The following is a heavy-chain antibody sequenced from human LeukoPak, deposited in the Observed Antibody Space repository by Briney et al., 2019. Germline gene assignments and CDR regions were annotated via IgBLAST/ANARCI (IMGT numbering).Heavy chain of an antibody. CDR2: IYSGGST. CDR3: ARDREMAYDAFDI. CDR1: GFTVSSNY. Sequence: GGSLRLSCAASGFTVSSNYMSWVRQAPGKGLEWVSVIYSGGSTYYADSVKGRFTISRDNSKNTLYLQMNSLRAEDTAVYYCARDREMAYDAFDIWGQGTMVTVSS. J-gene: IGHJ3*02. D-gene: IGHD5-24*01. V-gene: IGHV3-66*01.